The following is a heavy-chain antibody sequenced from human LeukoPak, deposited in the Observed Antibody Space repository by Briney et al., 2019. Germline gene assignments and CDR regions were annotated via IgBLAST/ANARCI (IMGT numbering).Heavy chain of an antibody. D-gene: IGHD6-6*01. Sequence: GGSLRLSCAASGFTFSSYSMNWVRQAPGKGLEWVSSISSSSSYIYYADSVKGRFTISRDNAKNSLYLQMNSLRAEDTAVYYCARDLDSSSSGYFQHWGQGTLVTVSS. V-gene: IGHV3-21*01. CDR2: ISSSSSYI. J-gene: IGHJ1*01. CDR3: ARDLDSSSSGYFQH. CDR1: GFTFSSYS.